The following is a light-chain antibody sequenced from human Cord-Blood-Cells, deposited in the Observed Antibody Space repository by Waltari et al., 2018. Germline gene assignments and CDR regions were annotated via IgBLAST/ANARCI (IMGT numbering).Light chain of an antibody. CDR3: QQYNNWPLT. CDR2: GAS. J-gene: IGKJ3*01. Sequence: DILMTQSPATLSVSPGERATLSCRARQSVSSNLALYQQKPGQAPRLLIYGASTRATGIAARFSGSGSGTEFTLTISSLQSEDFAVYYCQQYNNWPLTFGPGTKVDIK. CDR1: QSVSSN. V-gene: IGKV3-15*01.